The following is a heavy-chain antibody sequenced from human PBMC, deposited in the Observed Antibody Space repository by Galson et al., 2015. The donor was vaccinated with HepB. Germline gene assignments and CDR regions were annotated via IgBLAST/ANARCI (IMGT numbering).Heavy chain of an antibody. D-gene: IGHD6-13*01. J-gene: IGHJ6*02. CDR3: ARDSAAAGYYYYYGMDV. Sequence: SLRLSCAASGFTFSSYSMNWVRQAPGKGLEWVSSISSSSSYIYYADSVKGRFTISRDNAKNSLYLQMNSLRAEDTAVYYCARDSAAAGYYYYYGMDVWGQGTTVTVSS. CDR2: ISSSSSYI. V-gene: IGHV3-21*01. CDR1: GFTFSSYS.